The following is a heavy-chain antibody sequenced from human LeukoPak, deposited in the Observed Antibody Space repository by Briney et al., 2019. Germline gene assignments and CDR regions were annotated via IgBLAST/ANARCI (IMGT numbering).Heavy chain of an antibody. V-gene: IGHV4-59*01. J-gene: IGHJ4*02. Sequence: PSETLSLTCTVSGGSISSYYWSWIRQPPGKGLEWIGYIYHSGSTNYNPSLKSRVTISVDTSKNQFSLKLSSVTAADTAVYYCARIESPYSSSWYYFDYWGQGTLVTVSS. CDR2: IYHSGST. CDR3: ARIESPYSSSWYYFDY. CDR1: GGSISSYY. D-gene: IGHD6-13*01.